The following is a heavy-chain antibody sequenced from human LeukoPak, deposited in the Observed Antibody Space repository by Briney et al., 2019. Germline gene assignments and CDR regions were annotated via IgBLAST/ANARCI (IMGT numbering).Heavy chain of an antibody. V-gene: IGHV3-30*18. J-gene: IGHJ4*02. D-gene: IGHD3-22*01. CDR1: GFTFSSYG. Sequence: GGSLRLSCAASGFTFSSYGMHWVRPAPGKGLEWVAVISYDGSNKYYADSVKGRFTISRDNSKNTLYLQMNSLRAEDTAVYYFAKDSLTMRVVAQFDYWGQGTLVTVSS. CDR2: ISYDGSNK. CDR3: AKDSLTMRVVAQFDY.